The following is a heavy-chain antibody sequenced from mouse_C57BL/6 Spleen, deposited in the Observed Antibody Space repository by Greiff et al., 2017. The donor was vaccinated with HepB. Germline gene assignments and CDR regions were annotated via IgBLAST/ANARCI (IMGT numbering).Heavy chain of an antibody. CDR3: ARDGQFAY. J-gene: IGHJ3*01. Sequence: VQLQQSGAALARPGASVKMSCTASGYTFTSYTMHWVKQRPGQGLEWIGYINPSSGYTKYKQKFKDKATLTADKSSSTAYMQLSSLTSEDSAVYYCARDGQFAYWGQGTLVTVSA. D-gene: IGHD3-1*01. V-gene: IGHV1-4*01. CDR2: INPSSGYT. CDR1: GYTFTSYT.